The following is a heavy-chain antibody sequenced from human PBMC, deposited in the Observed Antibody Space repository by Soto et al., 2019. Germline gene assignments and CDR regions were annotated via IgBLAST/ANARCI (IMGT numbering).Heavy chain of an antibody. Sequence: QVQLVQSGAEVKKPGASVKVSCKASEYTFTGYYLHWVRQAPGQGLEWMGWINPNGGTNYAQKFQGRVTMTRNTSISTAYMELSSLRSEDTAVYYCATLRSSWETWGQGTLVTVSS. V-gene: IGHV1-2*02. J-gene: IGHJ5*02. D-gene: IGHD6-13*01. CDR1: EYTFTGYY. CDR2: INPNGGT. CDR3: ATLRSSWET.